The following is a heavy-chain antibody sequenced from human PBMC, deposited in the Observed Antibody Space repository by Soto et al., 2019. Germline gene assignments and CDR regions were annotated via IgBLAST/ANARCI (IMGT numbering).Heavy chain of an antibody. CDR2: ISGSGGST. D-gene: IGHD3-22*01. Sequence: PGGSLRLSCAASGFTFSSYAMSWVRQAPGKGLEWVSAISGSGGSTYYAGSVKGRFTISRDNSKNTLYLQMNSLRAEDTAVYYCAKTYYYDSSGYSEFDYWGQGTLVTVSS. CDR3: AKTYYYDSSGYSEFDY. V-gene: IGHV3-23*01. J-gene: IGHJ4*02. CDR1: GFTFSSYA.